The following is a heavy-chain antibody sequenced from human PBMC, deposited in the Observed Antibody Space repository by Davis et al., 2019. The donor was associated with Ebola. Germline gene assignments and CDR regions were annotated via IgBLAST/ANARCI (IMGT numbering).Heavy chain of an antibody. D-gene: IGHD1-26*01. Sequence: SVTVSCKASGGTFSSYAISWVRQAPGQGLEWMGGIIPIFGTANYAQKFQGRVTITADESTSTAYMELSSLRSEDTAVYYCARDPGGIVGAGFDYWGQGTLVTVSS. CDR1: GGTFSSYA. J-gene: IGHJ4*02. V-gene: IGHV1-69*13. CDR3: ARDPGGIVGAGFDY. CDR2: IIPIFGTA.